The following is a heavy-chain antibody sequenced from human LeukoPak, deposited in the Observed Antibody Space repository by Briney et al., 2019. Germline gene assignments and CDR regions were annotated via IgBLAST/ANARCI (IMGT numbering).Heavy chain of an antibody. D-gene: IGHD1-1*01. CDR2: ISGSGDTT. J-gene: IGHJ2*01. Sequence: GGSLRLSCAGSGFIFSTYAMTWVRKAPGKGLEWVSGISGSGDTTYYADSVKGRFTISRDNSKNTLYLQMSSLRAEDTAVYYCAKDASNYFWYFDLWGRGTPVTVSS. CDR3: AKDASNYFWYFDL. V-gene: IGHV3-23*01. CDR1: GFIFSTYA.